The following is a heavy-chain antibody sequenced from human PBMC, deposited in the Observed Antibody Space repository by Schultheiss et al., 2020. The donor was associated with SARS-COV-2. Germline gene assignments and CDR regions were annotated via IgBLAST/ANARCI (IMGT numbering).Heavy chain of an antibody. CDR3: ARYCSSTSCNYWYFDL. CDR1: GFTFSSYA. D-gene: IGHD2-2*01. CDR2: ISGSGGST. J-gene: IGHJ2*01. V-gene: IGHV3-23*01. Sequence: GGSLRLSCAASGFTFSSYAMHWVRQAPGKGLEWVSAISGSGGSTYYADSVKGRFTISRDNSKNTLYLQMNSLRAEDTAVYYCARYCSSTSCNYWYFDLWGRGTLVTVSS.